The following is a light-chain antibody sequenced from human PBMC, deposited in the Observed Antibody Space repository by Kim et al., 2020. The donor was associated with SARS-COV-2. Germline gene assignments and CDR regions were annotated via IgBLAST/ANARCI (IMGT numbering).Light chain of an antibody. CDR1: QDISNY. V-gene: IGKV1-27*01. Sequence: ASVGDRVTITCRASQDISNYLAWFQLKPGKAPKLLIYAASALQPGVPSRFSGSGSGTDFTLTVTSLQPEYVATYYCQKCDSAPWTFGQGTKVGIK. CDR3: QKCDSAPWT. J-gene: IGKJ1*01. CDR2: AAS.